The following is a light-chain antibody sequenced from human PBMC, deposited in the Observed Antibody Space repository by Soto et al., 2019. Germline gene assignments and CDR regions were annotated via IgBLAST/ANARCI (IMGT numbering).Light chain of an antibody. Sequence: DIQMTQSPSSLSAFVGDRVSIPCQASQDISNSLNWYQQKPGKAPKLLIYDASNLAAGVPSRFSGSGSGTYFTLTISSLQPEDFATYYCQQYDNLFGFGQGTKLEIK. CDR3: QQYDNLFG. CDR2: DAS. CDR1: QDISNS. J-gene: IGKJ2*03. V-gene: IGKV1-33*01.